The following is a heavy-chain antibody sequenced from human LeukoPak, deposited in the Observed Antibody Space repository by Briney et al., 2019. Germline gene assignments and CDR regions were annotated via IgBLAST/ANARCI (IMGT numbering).Heavy chain of an antibody. Sequence: SETLSLTCTVSGGSISSYYWSWIRQPPGKGLEWIGYIYYSGSTNYNPSLKSRVTISVDTSKNQFSLKMSSMTAADTAVYYCARAQGYSSGWDFQHWGQGTLVTVSS. D-gene: IGHD6-19*01. CDR2: IYYSGST. CDR3: ARAQGYSSGWDFQH. J-gene: IGHJ1*01. V-gene: IGHV4-59*01. CDR1: GGSISSYY.